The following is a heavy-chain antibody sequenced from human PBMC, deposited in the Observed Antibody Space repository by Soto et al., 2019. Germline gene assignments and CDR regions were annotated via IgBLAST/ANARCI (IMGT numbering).Heavy chain of an antibody. CDR3: ARAVAVPADFDY. CDR2: INAGNGNT. Sequence: ASVKVSCKASGYTFTGYAMHWVRQAPGQRLEWMGWINAGNGNTKYSQKLQGRVTITRDTSASAAYMELSSLSSEDTAVYYCARAVAVPADFDYWGQGTLVTVSS. CDR1: GYTFTGYA. J-gene: IGHJ4*02. V-gene: IGHV1-3*01. D-gene: IGHD6-19*01.